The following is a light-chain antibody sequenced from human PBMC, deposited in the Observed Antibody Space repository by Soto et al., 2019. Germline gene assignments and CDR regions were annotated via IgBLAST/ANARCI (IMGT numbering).Light chain of an antibody. J-gene: IGKJ1*01. Sequence: DVHITRSPCTLAASIGDRVTITCRASQRIDTWLAWYQQKPGTAPKLLIYKATILQSGVPSRFSGSGSGTEFTLAISSLQPDDFATYYCQQYETFSPWTFGQGTKVDIK. CDR3: QQYETFSPWT. CDR2: KAT. V-gene: IGKV1-5*03. CDR1: QRIDTW.